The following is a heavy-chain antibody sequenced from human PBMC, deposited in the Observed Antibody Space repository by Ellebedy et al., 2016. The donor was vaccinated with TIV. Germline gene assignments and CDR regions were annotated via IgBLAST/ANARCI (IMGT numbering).Heavy chain of an antibody. J-gene: IGHJ5*02. Sequence: AASVKVSCKASGYTFTNYYIHWVRHAPGQGLDWMGIIDPSDGVTNYPQKFQGRVTMTRDTSTSTLYMQLISLRSEDTAVYYCAREASGTGGFDPWGQGTLVTVSS. V-gene: IGHV1-46*01. CDR2: IDPSDGVT. CDR1: GYTFTNYY. CDR3: AREASGTGGFDP. D-gene: IGHD2-8*02.